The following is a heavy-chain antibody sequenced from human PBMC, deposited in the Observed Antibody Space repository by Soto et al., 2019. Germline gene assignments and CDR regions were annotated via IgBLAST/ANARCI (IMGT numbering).Heavy chain of an antibody. Sequence: GGSLRLSCAASGFTFSSYAMSWVRQAPGKGLEWVSAISGSGGSTYYADSVKGRFTISRDNAKNSLYLQMNSLRAEDTALYYCAKEGYSSSPGGDYYYFDYWGQGTLVTVSS. D-gene: IGHD6-6*01. CDR2: ISGSGGST. CDR3: AKEGYSSSPGGDYYYFDY. CDR1: GFTFSSYA. V-gene: IGHV3-23*01. J-gene: IGHJ4*02.